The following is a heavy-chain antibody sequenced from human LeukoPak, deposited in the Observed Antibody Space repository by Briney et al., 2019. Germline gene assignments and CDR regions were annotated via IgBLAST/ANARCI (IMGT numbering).Heavy chain of an antibody. CDR1: GFTFSSYA. J-gene: IGHJ4*02. CDR2: ISGSGGST. D-gene: IGHD3-22*01. CDR3: ARDLYDSSGPY. V-gene: IGHV3-23*01. Sequence: GGSLRLSCEASGFTFSSYAMSWVRQAPGKGLEWVSAISGSGGSTYYADSVKGRFTISRDNSKNTLYLQMNSLRAEDTAVYYCARDLYDSSGPYWGQGTLVTVSS.